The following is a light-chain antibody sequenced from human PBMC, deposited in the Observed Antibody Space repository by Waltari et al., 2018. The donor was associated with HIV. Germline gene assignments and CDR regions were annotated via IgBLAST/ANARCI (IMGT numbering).Light chain of an antibody. CDR2: AAS. CDR3: QQTDSFPYT. J-gene: IGKJ2*01. Sequence: DIQMTQSPSSVSASVGDRVTITCRTSQPISSWLAWYQQKPGKAPELLIYAASSVQSWVPSRFSGSGSGTDFTITISSLQPEDCATYYCQQTDSFPYTFGQGTKLRIK. CDR1: QPISSW. V-gene: IGKV1D-12*01.